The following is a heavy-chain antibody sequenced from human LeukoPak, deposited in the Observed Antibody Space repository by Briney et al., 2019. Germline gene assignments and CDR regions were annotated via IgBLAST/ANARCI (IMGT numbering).Heavy chain of an antibody. J-gene: IGHJ6*03. CDR2: IIPIFGTA. Sequence: SVKVSCKASGGTFSSYAMSWVRQAPGQWREWMGRIIPIFGTANYAQKFQGRVTITADKSTSTAYMELSSLRSEDRAVYYCARGHLLGYMDVWGKGTTVTVSS. CDR3: ARGHLLGYMDV. V-gene: IGHV1-69*06. CDR1: GGTFSSYA.